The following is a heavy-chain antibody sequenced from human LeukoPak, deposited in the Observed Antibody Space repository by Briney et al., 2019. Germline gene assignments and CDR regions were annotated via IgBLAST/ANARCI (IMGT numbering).Heavy chain of an antibody. Sequence: GGSLRLSCAASGFTFSSHWMHWVRQAPGKGLVWVSRINSDGRDTTYADSVKGRFTISRDNAKNTLYLQMNSLRAEDTAVYYCAKDGPPGYYDSSGYLNDWGQGTLVTVSS. CDR2: INSDGRDT. CDR1: GFTFSSHW. J-gene: IGHJ4*02. D-gene: IGHD3-22*01. CDR3: AKDGPPGYYDSSGYLND. V-gene: IGHV3-74*01.